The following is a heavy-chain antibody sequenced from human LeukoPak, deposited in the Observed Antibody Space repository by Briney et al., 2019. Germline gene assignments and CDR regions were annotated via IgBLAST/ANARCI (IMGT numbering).Heavy chain of an antibody. V-gene: IGHV6-1*01. Sequence: SQTLSLTCAISGDSVSSNSAAWNWIRQSPSRGLEWLGRTYYRSKWYNDYAVSVKSRITINPDTSKNQFSLQLNSVTPEDTAVYYCAKEGVVVTAIGGPDAFDIWGQGTMVTVSS. D-gene: IGHD2-21*02. CDR3: AKEGVVVTAIGGPDAFDI. CDR1: GDSVSSNSAA. J-gene: IGHJ3*02. CDR2: TYYRSKWYN.